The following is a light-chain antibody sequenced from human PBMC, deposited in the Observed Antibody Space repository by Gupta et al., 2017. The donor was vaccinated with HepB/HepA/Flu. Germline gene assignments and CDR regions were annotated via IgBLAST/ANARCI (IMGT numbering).Light chain of an antibody. V-gene: IGKV3-15*01. J-gene: IGKJ4*01. CDR3: QKYNNWPRLT. Sequence: EIVMTQSTATLSVSPGERATLSCRASQSVSSNLAWYQQKPGQDPRLLNYGASTRATGIPARCSGSGSGTEFTLTNSSLQYEDFAVYYCQKYNNWPRLTFGGGTKVEIK. CDR1: QSVSSN. CDR2: GAS.